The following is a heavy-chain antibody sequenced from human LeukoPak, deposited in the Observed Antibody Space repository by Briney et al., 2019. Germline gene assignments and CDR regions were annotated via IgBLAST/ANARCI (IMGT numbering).Heavy chain of an antibody. Sequence: SETLSLTCTASGGSINSNNYYWGWIRQPPGKGLEWIGSIYSSGSAYYNPSLKSRVTISVDTSKSQFSLRLSSVAAADTAVYYCQSRYLEWLLEYWGQGTLVTVSS. CDR3: QSRYLEWLLEY. CDR2: IYSSGSA. V-gene: IGHV4-39*01. CDR1: GGSINSNNYY. D-gene: IGHD3-3*01. J-gene: IGHJ4*02.